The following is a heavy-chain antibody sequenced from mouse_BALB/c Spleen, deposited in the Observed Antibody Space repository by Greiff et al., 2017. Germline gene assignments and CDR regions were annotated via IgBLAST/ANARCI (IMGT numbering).Heavy chain of an antibody. CDR1: GFNIKDYY. V-gene: IGHV14-4*02. J-gene: IGHJ4*01. Sequence: EVQLQQSGAELVRSGASVKLSCTASGFNIKDYYMHWVKQRPEQGLEWIGWIDPENGDTEYAPKFQGKATMTADTSSNTAYLQLSSLTSEDTAVYYCNAWSGTGAMDYWGQGTSVTVSA. CDR3: NAWSGTGAMDY. CDR2: IDPENGDT. D-gene: IGHD4-1*01.